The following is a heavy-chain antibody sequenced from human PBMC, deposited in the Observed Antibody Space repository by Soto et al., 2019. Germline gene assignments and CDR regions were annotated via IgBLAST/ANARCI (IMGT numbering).Heavy chain of an antibody. V-gene: IGHV3-15*01. Sequence: GGSLRLSCAASGFTFSNAWMSWVRQAPGKGLEWVGRIKSKTDGGTTDYAAPVKGRFTISRDDSKNTLYLQMNSLKTEDTAVYYCTTVHYDFWSGYSDYFDYWGQGTLVTVSS. D-gene: IGHD3-3*01. CDR3: TTVHYDFWSGYSDYFDY. CDR2: IKSKTDGGTT. CDR1: GFTFSNAW. J-gene: IGHJ4*02.